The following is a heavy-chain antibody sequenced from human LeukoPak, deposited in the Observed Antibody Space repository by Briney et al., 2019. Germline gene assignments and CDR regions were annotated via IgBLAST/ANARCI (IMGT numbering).Heavy chain of an antibody. Sequence: SETLSLTCAVYGGSFSGYYWSWIRQPPGKGLEWIGEINHSGSTNYNPSLKSRVTISVDTSKNQFSLKLSSVTAADTAVYYCARGGYYGSGLDFDYWGQGTLVTASS. V-gene: IGHV4-34*01. J-gene: IGHJ4*02. CDR1: GGSFSGYY. CDR2: INHSGST. D-gene: IGHD3-10*01. CDR3: ARGGYYGSGLDFDY.